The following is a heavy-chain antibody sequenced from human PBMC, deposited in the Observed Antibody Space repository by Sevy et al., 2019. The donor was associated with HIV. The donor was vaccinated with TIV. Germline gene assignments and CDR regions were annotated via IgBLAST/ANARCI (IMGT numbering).Heavy chain of an antibody. CDR2: LDPGNGEI. Sequence: ASVKVSCKVFGYSLSKLSMHWVRQAPGKGLEWMGSLDPGNGEITYSQTLQGRVTMTEETSTDTAYMELSSLTSEDTATYYSATVGLGYYSGSSYFQGDWFDPWGQGTLVTVSS. CDR3: ATVGLGYYSGSSYFQGDWFDP. V-gene: IGHV1-24*01. J-gene: IGHJ5*02. CDR1: GYSLSKLS. D-gene: IGHD2-15*01.